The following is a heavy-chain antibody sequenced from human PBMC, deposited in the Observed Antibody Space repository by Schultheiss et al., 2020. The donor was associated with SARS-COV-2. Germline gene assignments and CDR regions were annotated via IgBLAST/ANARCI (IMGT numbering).Heavy chain of an antibody. J-gene: IGHJ4*02. CDR2: INHSGST. CDR3: ARGRITMIVVVTPDY. V-gene: IGHV4-4*02. D-gene: IGHD3-22*01. Sequence: SETLSLTCAVSGDSISSSNWWIWVRQPPGKGLEWIGEINHSGSTNYNPSLKSRVTISVDTSKNQFSLKLSSVTAADTAVYYCARGRITMIVVVTPDYWGQGTLVTVSS. CDR1: GDSISSSNW.